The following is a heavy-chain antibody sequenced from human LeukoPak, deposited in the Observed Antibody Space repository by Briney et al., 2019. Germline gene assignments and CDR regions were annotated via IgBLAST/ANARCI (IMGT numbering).Heavy chain of an antibody. J-gene: IGHJ6*02. V-gene: IGHV1-8*01. CDR3: ARQYYDFWSGENYYYYGMDV. Sequence: ASVKVSCKASGYTFTSYDINWVRQATGQGLEWMGWMNPNSGNTGYAQKFQGRVTMTRNTSISTAYMELSSLRSEDTAVYYCARQYYDFWSGENYYYYGMDVWGQGTTVTVSS. CDR1: GYTFTSYD. D-gene: IGHD3-3*01. CDR2: MNPNSGNT.